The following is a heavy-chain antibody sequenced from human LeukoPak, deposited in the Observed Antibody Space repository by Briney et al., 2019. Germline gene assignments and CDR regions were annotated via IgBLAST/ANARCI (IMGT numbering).Heavy chain of an antibody. CDR3: AHSKLLEWFDP. CDR1: GFSLSTSGVG. Sequence: SGPTLVKPTQTLTLTCTFSGFSLSTSGVGVGWIRRPPGKALEWLALIYWNDDKRYSPSLKSRLTITKDTSKDQVVLTMTNMDPVDTATYYCAHSKLLEWFDPWGQGTLVTVSS. D-gene: IGHD2/OR15-2a*01. CDR2: IYWNDDK. J-gene: IGHJ5*02. V-gene: IGHV2-5*01.